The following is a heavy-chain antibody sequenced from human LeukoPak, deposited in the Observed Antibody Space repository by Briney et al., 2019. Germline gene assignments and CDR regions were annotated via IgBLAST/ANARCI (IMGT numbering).Heavy chain of an antibody. J-gene: IGHJ4*02. V-gene: IGHV4-59*08. Sequence: SETLSLTCTVSGASISSNYWTWIRQPPGKGLEYIGYIYYTGGTNYNPSLKSRVTISVDTSKNQFSLKLSSVTAADTAVYFCARYGGSGWVIDYWGQGTLVTVSS. CDR3: ARYGGSGWVIDY. CDR1: GASISSNY. D-gene: IGHD6-19*01. CDR2: IYYTGGT.